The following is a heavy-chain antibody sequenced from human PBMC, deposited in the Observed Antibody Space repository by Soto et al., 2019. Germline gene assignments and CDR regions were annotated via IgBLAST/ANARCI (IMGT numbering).Heavy chain of an antibody. V-gene: IGHV3-23*01. CDR2: ISGSGGST. J-gene: IGHJ4*02. CDR3: AKSTGRIYSYGYNY. CDR1: GFTFSSYS. Sequence: PXGCLRLSCAASGFTFSSYSMSWVRQAPGKGLEWVSAISGSGGSTYYADSVKGRFTISRDNSKNTLYLQMKSLRAEDTAVYYCAKSTGRIYSYGYNYWGQGTLVTVPS. D-gene: IGHD5-18*01.